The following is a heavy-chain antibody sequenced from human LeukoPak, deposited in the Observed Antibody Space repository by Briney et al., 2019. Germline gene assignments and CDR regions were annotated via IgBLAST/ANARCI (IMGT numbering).Heavy chain of an antibody. V-gene: IGHV3-23*01. D-gene: IGHD7-27*01. J-gene: IGHJ4*02. CDR1: GFTFSSYA. CDR3: AKVKLGNFDY. Sequence: GGSLRLSCAASGFTFSSYAMSWVRQAPGQGLEWVSGISGSGGSTYYADSVKGRFTISRDNSKNTLYLQMNSLRAEDTAVYYCAKVKLGNFDYWGQGTLVTVSS. CDR2: ISGSGGST.